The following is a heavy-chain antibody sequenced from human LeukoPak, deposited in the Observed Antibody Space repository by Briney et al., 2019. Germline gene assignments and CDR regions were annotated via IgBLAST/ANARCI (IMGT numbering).Heavy chain of an antibody. V-gene: IGHV3-30-3*01. Sequence: GGSLRPSCAASGFTFSSYAMHWVRQAPGKGLEWVAVISYDGSNKYYADSVKGRFTISRDNSKNTLYLQMNSLRAEDTAVYYCARAHYYGSELDYWGQGTLVTVSS. D-gene: IGHD3-10*01. J-gene: IGHJ4*02. CDR3: ARAHYYGSELDY. CDR2: ISYDGSNK. CDR1: GFTFSSYA.